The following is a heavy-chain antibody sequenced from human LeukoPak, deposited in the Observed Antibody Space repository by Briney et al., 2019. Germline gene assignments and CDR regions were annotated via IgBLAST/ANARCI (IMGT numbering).Heavy chain of an antibody. V-gene: IGHV1-2*02. CDR3: ARDDPSYDSSGYYFSTGVTIDN. CDR2: INPNSGGT. CDR1: GYTFTGYY. J-gene: IGHJ4*02. D-gene: IGHD3-22*01. Sequence: ASVKVSCKASGYTFTGYYMHWVRQAPGQGLEWMGWINPNSGGTNYAQKFQGRVTMTRDTSISTAYMELSRLRSDDTAVYYCARDDPSYDSSGYYFSTGVTIDNWGQGTLVTVSS.